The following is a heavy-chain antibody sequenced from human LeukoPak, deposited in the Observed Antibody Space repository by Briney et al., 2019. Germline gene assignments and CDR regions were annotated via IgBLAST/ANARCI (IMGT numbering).Heavy chain of an antibody. CDR2: IYSGGNT. J-gene: IGHJ4*02. CDR3: ARAGGYSSGYWDY. V-gene: IGHV3-53*01. Sequence: GGSLRLSCAASGFTFSSFGMSWVRQAPGKGLEWVSVIYSGGNTYYADSVKGRFTISRDNSKNTVYLQMNSLRAEDTAMYFCARAGGYSSGYWDYWGQGALVTVSS. CDR1: GFTFSSFG. D-gene: IGHD3-22*01.